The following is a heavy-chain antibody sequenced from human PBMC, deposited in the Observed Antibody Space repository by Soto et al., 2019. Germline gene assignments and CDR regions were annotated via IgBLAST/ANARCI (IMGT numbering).Heavy chain of an antibody. D-gene: IGHD4-17*01. Sequence: ASVKVSCKASGYTFTSYGISWVRQAPGQGLEWMGWISAYNGNTNYAQKLQGRVTMTTDTSTSTAYMELRSLRSDDTAVYYCARDDYGDYSTHYYYMDVWGKGTTVTVSS. CDR2: ISAYNGNT. CDR3: ARDDYGDYSTHYYYMDV. V-gene: IGHV1-18*01. CDR1: GYTFTSYG. J-gene: IGHJ6*03.